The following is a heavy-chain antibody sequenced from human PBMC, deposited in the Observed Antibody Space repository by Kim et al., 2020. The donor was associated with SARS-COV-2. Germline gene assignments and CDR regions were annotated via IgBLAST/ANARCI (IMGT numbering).Heavy chain of an antibody. CDR3: ERDGGYPHGAFAI. CDR1: GGSVSDYY. D-gene: IGHD5-12*01. V-gene: IGHV4-59*02. Sequence: SETLSLTCSVSGGSVSDYYWSWIRQPPGKGLEWIGHMFYSGSTKYNPSLKSRVTISVDKSKNQFSLKMRSVTAADTAVYYCERDGGYPHGAFAIWGQGTMVTVSS. CDR2: MFYSGST. J-gene: IGHJ3*02.